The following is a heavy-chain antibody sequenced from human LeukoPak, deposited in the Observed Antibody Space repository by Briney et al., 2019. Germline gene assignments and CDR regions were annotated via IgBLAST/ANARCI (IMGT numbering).Heavy chain of an antibody. CDR2: IWHDGSHK. D-gene: IGHD3-10*01. J-gene: IGHJ4*02. CDR3: ARGIFGTGSYPDF. CDR1: GFNFETYA. Sequence: GRSLRLSCAASGFNFETYAMHWVRQAPSQGLEWVALIWHDGSHKLYSNSVRRQFTISRDNSKNTVYLQMNNLRADDTAVYYCARGIFGTGSYPDFWGQGTLVTVSS. V-gene: IGHV3-33*01.